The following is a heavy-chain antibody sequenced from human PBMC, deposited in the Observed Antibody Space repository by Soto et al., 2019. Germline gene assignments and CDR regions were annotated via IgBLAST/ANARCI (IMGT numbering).Heavy chain of an antibody. J-gene: IGHJ4*02. Sequence: QVQLVQSGAEVKKPGSSVKVSCKASGGTFSSYAISWVRQAPGQGLEWMGGIIPIFGTANYAQKFQGRVTITADESTSTAYMELSSLRSEDTAVYYCARVLNYYDRSGYGGLDYWGQGTLVTVSS. V-gene: IGHV1-69*01. D-gene: IGHD3-22*01. CDR1: GGTFSSYA. CDR3: ARVLNYYDRSGYGGLDY. CDR2: IIPIFGTA.